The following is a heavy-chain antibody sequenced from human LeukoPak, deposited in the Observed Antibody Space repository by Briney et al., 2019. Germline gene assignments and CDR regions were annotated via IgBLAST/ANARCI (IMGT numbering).Heavy chain of an antibody. CDR1: GFTFSNYG. CDR2: ISYDGSNY. J-gene: IGHJ4*02. Sequence: PGGSLRLSCAASGFTFSNYGMHWVRQAPGKGLEWVAVISYDGSNYYYADSVKGRYTISRDNSKNTLYLQMNSLRAEGTALYYCASAYYYGSGTYYTHFDYWGQGTLVTVSS. V-gene: IGHV3-30*03. CDR3: ASAYYYGSGTYYTHFDY. D-gene: IGHD3-10*01.